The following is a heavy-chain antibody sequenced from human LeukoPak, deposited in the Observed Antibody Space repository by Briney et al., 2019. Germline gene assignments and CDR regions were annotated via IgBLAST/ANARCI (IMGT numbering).Heavy chain of an antibody. CDR3: ARHHYDYVWGSYRYNWFDP. V-gene: IGHV4-39*01. Sequence: SETLSLTCTVSGGSISSSSYYWGWIRQPPGKGLEWIGSIYHSGSTYYNPSLKSRVTISVDTSKNQFSLKLSSVTAADTAVYYCARHHYDYVWGSYRYNWFDPWGQGTLVTVSS. J-gene: IGHJ5*02. D-gene: IGHD3-16*02. CDR1: GGSISSSSYY. CDR2: IYHSGST.